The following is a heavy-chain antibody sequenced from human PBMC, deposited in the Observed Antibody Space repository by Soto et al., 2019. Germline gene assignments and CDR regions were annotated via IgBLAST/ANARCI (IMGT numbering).Heavy chain of an antibody. CDR1: GFSFEDYA. J-gene: IGHJ4*02. D-gene: IGHD3-10*01. Sequence: DVHWGRSGGGWVKPGGSRRLPVGASGFSFEDYAMHWVRQAPGKGLEWVASIGWNSVNRDYADSVKGRFTISRDNAKNSLYLQMNSLRAEDTALYYCAKDVSGWSAGESPFPVDHWGQGTLVTVSS. V-gene: IGHV3-9*01. CDR3: AKDVSGWSAGESPFPVDH. CDR2: IGWNSVNR.